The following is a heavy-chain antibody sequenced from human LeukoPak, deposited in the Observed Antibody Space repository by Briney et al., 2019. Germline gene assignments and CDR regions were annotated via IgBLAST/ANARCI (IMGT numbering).Heavy chain of an antibody. Sequence: GGSLRLSCAASGFTFSDYYMSWIRKAPGKGLEWVSYISSSGSTIYYADSVKGRFTISRDNAKNSLYLQMNSLRAEDTAVYYCTRHVEYSSSWYDVDYWGQGTLVTVSS. CDR3: TRHVEYSSSWYDVDY. D-gene: IGHD6-13*01. CDR1: GFTFSDYY. V-gene: IGHV3-11*01. CDR2: ISSSGSTI. J-gene: IGHJ4*02.